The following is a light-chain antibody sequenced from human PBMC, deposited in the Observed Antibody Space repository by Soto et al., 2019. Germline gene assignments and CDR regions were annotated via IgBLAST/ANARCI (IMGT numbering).Light chain of an antibody. V-gene: IGKV3-15*01. CDR1: QSVSSK. J-gene: IGKJ1*01. Sequence: DIVLTQSPAPLSASPGERATLSCRASQSVSSKLAWYQQKPGQAPRLLIYGASTRATGIPARFSGSGSGTEFTLSIGSLQSEDFAVYYCQQYNDWPPTFGQGTKVDI. CDR3: QQYNDWPPT. CDR2: GAS.